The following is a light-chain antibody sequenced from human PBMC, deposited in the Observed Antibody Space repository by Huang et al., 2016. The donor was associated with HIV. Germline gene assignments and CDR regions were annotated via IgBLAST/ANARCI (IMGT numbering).Light chain of an antibody. J-gene: IGKJ5*01. CDR1: ESVGRT. V-gene: IGKV3-15*01. Sequence: ETVMTQSPVTLSVSPGQRVTLSCRASESVGRTLAWYQQKPGQAPRLLIYGASTRATGIPDRFSGRGSGTEFTLTISSLQSEDLVVYYCQQYNNWPPVTFGRGTRLEIK. CDR2: GAS. CDR3: QQYNNWPPVT.